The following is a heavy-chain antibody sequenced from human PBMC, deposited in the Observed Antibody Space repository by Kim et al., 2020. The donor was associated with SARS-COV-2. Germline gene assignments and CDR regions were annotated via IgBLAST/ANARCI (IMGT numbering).Heavy chain of an antibody. J-gene: IGHJ6*02. V-gene: IGHV1-69*13. CDR2: IIPIFGTA. D-gene: IGHD6-13*01. Sequence: SVKVSCKASGGTFSSYAISWVRQAPGQGLEWMGGIIPIFGTANYAQKFQGRVTITADESTSTAYMELSSLRSEDTAVYYCARDDGLIAADRQGGYYGMDVCGQGTTVTVSS. CDR1: GGTFSSYA. CDR3: ARDDGLIAADRQGGYYGMDV.